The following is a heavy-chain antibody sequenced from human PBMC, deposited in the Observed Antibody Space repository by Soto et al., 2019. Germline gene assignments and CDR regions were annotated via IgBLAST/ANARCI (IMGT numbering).Heavy chain of an antibody. CDR3: ARDMGVYYMDV. J-gene: IGHJ6*03. CDR2: ISSSSSTI. V-gene: IGHV3-48*01. CDR1: GFTFSNYA. Sequence: PGGSLRLSCAASGFTFSNYAMSWVRQAPGKGLEWVSYISSSSSTIYYADSVKGRFTISRDNAKNSLYLQMNSLRAEDTAVYYCARDMGVYYMDVWGKGTTVTVSS. D-gene: IGHD3-16*01.